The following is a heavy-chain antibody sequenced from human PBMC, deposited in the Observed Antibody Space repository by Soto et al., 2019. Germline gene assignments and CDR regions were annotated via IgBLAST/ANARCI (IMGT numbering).Heavy chain of an antibody. V-gene: IGHV1-46*03. CDR3: ARDRHRRPPHGIAVPDTEYFQH. D-gene: IGHD6-19*01. Sequence: GASVKVSCKASGYTFTSYYMHWVRQAPGQGLEKMGKINPSGGSTSYAQKFQGRVTMTRDTSTSTVYMELSSLRSEDTAVYYCARDRHRRPPHGIAVPDTEYFQHWGQGTLVTVSS. CDR1: GYTFTSYY. CDR2: INPSGGST. J-gene: IGHJ1*01.